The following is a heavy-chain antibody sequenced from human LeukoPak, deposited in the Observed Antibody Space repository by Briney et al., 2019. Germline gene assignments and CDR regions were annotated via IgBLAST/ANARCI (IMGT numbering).Heavy chain of an antibody. D-gene: IGHD5-12*01. V-gene: IGHV4-59*08. J-gene: IGHJ4*02. Sequence: PSETLSLTCTVSGGSISSYYWSWLRQPPGKGLEWIGYIYYSGSTNYNPSLKSRVTISVDTSKNQFSLKLSSVTAADTAVYYCARHDQGNIVATIYDYWGQGTLVTVSS. CDR2: IYYSGST. CDR3: ARHDQGNIVATIYDY. CDR1: GGSISSYY.